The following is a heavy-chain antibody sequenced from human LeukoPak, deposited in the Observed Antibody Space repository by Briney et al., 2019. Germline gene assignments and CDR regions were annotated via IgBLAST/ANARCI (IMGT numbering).Heavy chain of an antibody. V-gene: IGHV1-46*01. Sequence: GASVKVSCKASGYTFTNYYMHWVRQAPGQGLEWVGIINPSGGSTSYARKFQGRVTMTRDTSTSTVYMELGSLRSEDTAVYYCARAGSITILRGVTGSQFDYWGQGTLVTVSS. CDR3: ARAGSITILRGVTGSQFDY. D-gene: IGHD3-10*01. J-gene: IGHJ4*02. CDR2: INPSGGST. CDR1: GYTFTNYY.